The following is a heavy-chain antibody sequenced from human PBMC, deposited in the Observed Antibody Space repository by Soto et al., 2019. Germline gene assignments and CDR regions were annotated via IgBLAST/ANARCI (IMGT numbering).Heavy chain of an antibody. V-gene: IGHV3-48*02. D-gene: IGHD6-19*01. Sequence: EVQLVESGGGLVQPGGSLRLSCAASGFTFSSYSVNWVRQAPGKGLEWVSYIRSSDNTIYYADSVKGRFTISRDNAENSLYLQMNSLRDEDTAVYYCARGSAWSFDFWGQGTLVTVSS. J-gene: IGHJ4*02. CDR2: IRSSDNTI. CDR1: GFTFSSYS. CDR3: ARGSAWSFDF.